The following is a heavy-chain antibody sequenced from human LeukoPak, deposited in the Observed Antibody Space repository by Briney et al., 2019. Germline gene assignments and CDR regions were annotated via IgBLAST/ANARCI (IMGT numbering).Heavy chain of an antibody. Sequence: PSQTLSLTCTVSGGSISNGDYYWSRIRQPPGKGLEWIGYIYYSGSTYYNPPLKSRVTISVDTSKNQFSLKLSSVTAADTAVYYCARGDSSGYLGSYYYYMDVWGKGTTVTVSS. D-gene: IGHD3-22*01. CDR1: GGSISNGDYY. CDR2: IYYSGST. CDR3: ARGDSSGYLGSYYYYMDV. J-gene: IGHJ6*03. V-gene: IGHV4-30-4*08.